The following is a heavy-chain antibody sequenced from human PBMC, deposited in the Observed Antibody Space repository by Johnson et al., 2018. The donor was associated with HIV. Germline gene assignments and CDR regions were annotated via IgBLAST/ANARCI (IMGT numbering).Heavy chain of an antibody. CDR1: GFTFSSYA. J-gene: IGHJ3*02. D-gene: IGHD7-27*01. Sequence: QVQLVESGGGVVQPGRSLRLSCAASGFTFSSYALYWVRQVPGKGLEWVATISYDGGNKYYADSVKGRFTISRDNSKNTLFLQMNSLRAEDTALYYCARDAGENAFDIWGQGTMVTVSS. V-gene: IGHV3-30*04. CDR2: ISYDGGNK. CDR3: ARDAGENAFDI.